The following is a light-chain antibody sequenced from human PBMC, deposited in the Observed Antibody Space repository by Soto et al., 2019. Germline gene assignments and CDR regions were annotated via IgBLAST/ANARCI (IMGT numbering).Light chain of an antibody. CDR1: QDISTS. J-gene: IGKJ5*01. CDR2: GAT. Sequence: IPMTQSPSSLSASVGDRVTIECRASQDISTSLAWFQQEPVKAPRTLIYGATYRQTGVPSKFSGSGSGTHFTLTINSLQPEDFASYYCQQYDTCPLTFGRGTRLEIK. CDR3: QQYDTCPLT. V-gene: IGKV1-16*02.